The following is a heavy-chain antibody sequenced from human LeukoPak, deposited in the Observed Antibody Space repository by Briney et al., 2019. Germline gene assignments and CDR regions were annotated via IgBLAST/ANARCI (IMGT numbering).Heavy chain of an antibody. J-gene: IGHJ4*02. V-gene: IGHV1-18*04. CDR2: ISAYNGNT. CDR1: GYTFTSYG. CDR3: ARDWSSSFDY. Sequence: RASVKVSCKASGYTFTSYGISWVRQAPGQGLEWMGWISAYNGNTNFVQKLQDRVTMTTDTSTTTAYMELRSLRSDDTAVYYCARDWSSSFDYWGQGTLVTVSS. D-gene: IGHD3-3*01.